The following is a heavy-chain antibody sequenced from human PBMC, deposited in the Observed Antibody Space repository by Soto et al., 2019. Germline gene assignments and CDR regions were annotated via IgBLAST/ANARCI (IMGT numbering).Heavy chain of an antibody. CDR1: GFTFSNYS. CDR3: ARDPIPVPMYYFDY. J-gene: IGHJ4*02. V-gene: IGHV3-21*01. D-gene: IGHD6-19*01. Sequence: PGGSLRLSCAASGFTFSNYSMNWVRQAPGKGLEWVSSISGSSSYIYYADSVKGRFTISRDNAKNSLSLQMNSLRAEDTAVYFCARDPIPVPMYYFDYWGQGSLVTV. CDR2: ISGSSSYI.